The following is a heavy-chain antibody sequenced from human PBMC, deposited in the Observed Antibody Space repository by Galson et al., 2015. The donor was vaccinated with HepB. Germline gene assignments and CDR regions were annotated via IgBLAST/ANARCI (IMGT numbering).Heavy chain of an antibody. CDR1: GFTFSSYA. J-gene: IGHJ3*02. V-gene: IGHV3-30-3*01. CDR3: AREGATPGPDAFDI. D-gene: IGHD1-26*01. Sequence: SLRLSCAASGFTFSSYAMHWVRQAPGKGLEWVAVITYDGSNKYYADSVKGRFTISRDNSKNTLYLQMNSLRAEDTAVYYCAREGATPGPDAFDIWGQGTMVTISS. CDR2: ITYDGSNK.